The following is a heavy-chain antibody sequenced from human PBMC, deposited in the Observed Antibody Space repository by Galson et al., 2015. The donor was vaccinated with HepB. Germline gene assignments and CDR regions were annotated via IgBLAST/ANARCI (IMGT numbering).Heavy chain of an antibody. J-gene: IGHJ4*02. D-gene: IGHD3-22*01. Sequence: SLRLSCAASGFTFSNAWMSWVRQAPGKGLAWVGRIKSKTDGGTTDYAAPVKGRFTISRDDSKNTLYLQMNSLKTEDTAVYYCTTDYYDSSGYPGMDYWGQGTLVTVSS. CDR2: IKSKTDGGTT. V-gene: IGHV3-15*01. CDR3: TTDYYDSSGYPGMDY. CDR1: GFTFSNAW.